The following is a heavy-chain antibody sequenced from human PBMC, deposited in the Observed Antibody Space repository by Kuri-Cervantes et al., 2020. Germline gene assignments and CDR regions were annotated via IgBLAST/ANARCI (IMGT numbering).Heavy chain of an antibody. V-gene: IGHV3-21*01. CDR2: ISSSSSYI. Sequence: GGSLRLSCAASGFTFSSYSMNWVRQAPGKGLEWVSSISSSSSYIYYADSVKGRFTISRDNAKNSLYLQMHSLRAEDTAVYYCAKDMAARSRKFDYWGQGTLVTVSS. CDR3: AKDMAARSRKFDY. CDR1: GFTFSSYS. J-gene: IGHJ4*02. D-gene: IGHD2-15*01.